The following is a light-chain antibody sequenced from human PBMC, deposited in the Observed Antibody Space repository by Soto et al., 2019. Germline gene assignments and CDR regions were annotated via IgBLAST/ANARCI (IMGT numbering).Light chain of an antibody. Sequence: QSVLTQPASVSGSPGQSITISCTGTSSDVGDYNYVSWYQQHPGKAPKLMINEVTNRPSGVSDRFSGSKSGNTASLTISGLQAEDEADYYCSSYTTSSPYVVFGGGTKLTVL. CDR3: SSYTTSSPYVV. J-gene: IGLJ2*01. V-gene: IGLV2-14*01. CDR2: EVT. CDR1: SSDVGDYNY.